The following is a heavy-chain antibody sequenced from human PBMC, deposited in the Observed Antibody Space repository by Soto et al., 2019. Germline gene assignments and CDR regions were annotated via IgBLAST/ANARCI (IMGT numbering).Heavy chain of an antibody. CDR1: KFTFSGYS. D-gene: IGHD3-16*01. CDR3: ARGSEKGGGP. V-gene: IGHV3-48*02. CDR2: ISSTSATI. Sequence: EVQLVESGGGLVQPGGSLRLSCAASKFTFSGYSMNWVRQAPGKGLEWVSYISSTSATIYYADSVKGRFTISRDDAKNSLYLQMNSLRDEGTAAYYCARGSEKGGGPWGQGTLVTVSS. J-gene: IGHJ5*02.